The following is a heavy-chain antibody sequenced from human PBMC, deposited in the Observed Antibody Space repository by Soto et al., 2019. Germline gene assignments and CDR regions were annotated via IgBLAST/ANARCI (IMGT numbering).Heavy chain of an antibody. Sequence: EVQLLETGGGLVQPGGSLRLSCAASGFIFNTCAMSWVRQAPGKGLEWVSAIDGSGDDTFYADSVKGRFTISRDNSRDTLYRQMNNLTAEDTAIYYCARESPKRHTDFDYWGQGILVTVSS. CDR2: IDGSGDDT. CDR1: GFIFNTCA. CDR3: ARESPKRHTDFDY. V-gene: IGHV3-23*01. J-gene: IGHJ4*02.